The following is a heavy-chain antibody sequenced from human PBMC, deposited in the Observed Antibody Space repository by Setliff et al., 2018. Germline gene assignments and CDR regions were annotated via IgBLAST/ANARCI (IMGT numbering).Heavy chain of an antibody. D-gene: IGHD3-22*01. CDR1: GYSFTDYY. J-gene: IGHJ6*03. V-gene: IGHV1-2*02. CDR3: ARAWYGNSGYYYENYYYFMDV. CDR2: INPHSGGT. Sequence: ASVKVSCKASGYSFTDYYIHWVRQAPGQGLEWVGWINPHSGGTTFARKFQGRVTMTRDTSISTAHMELSSLRSDDTAVYYCARAWYGNSGYYYENYYYFMDVWGKGTTVTVSS.